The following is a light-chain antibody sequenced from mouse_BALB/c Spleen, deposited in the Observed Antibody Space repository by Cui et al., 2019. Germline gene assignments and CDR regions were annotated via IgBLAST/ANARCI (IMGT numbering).Light chain of an antibody. Sequence: DVQLTQPPPYLSASPGETITINCRASKSVSKYLAWYQEKPGKTNKLLIYSGSTLQSGIPSRFSGSGSGTDFTLTISSLEPEDFAMYYCQQHNEYPLTFGAGTKLELK. CDR2: SGS. CDR1: KSVSKY. CDR3: QQHNEYPLT. V-gene: IGKV16-104*01. J-gene: IGKJ5*01.